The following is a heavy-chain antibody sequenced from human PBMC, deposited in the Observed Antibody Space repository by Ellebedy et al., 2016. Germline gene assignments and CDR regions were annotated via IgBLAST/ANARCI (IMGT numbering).Heavy chain of an antibody. CDR2: INAGNGNT. J-gene: IGHJ6*02. Sequence: ASVKVSCKASGYTFTSYAMHWARQAPGQRLEWMGWINAGNGNTKYSQNFQGRVTISRDTSASTAYMELSSLRSEDTAVYYCASGGVVPAPMASSYYYYGVDVWGQGATVTVSS. V-gene: IGHV1-3*01. CDR1: GYTFTSYA. D-gene: IGHD2-2*01. CDR3: ASGGVVPAPMASSYYYYGVDV.